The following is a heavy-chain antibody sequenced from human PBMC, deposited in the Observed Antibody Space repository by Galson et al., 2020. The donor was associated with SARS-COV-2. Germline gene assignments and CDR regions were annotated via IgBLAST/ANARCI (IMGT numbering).Heavy chain of an antibody. Sequence: SETLSLTCTLSGGSISSYYWSWIRQPPGKGLEWIGYIYYSGSTNYNPSLKSRVTISVDTSKNQFSLKLSSVTAADTAVYYCARASMARITIFGVVTQFDYWGQGTLVTVSS. V-gene: IGHV4-59*01. D-gene: IGHD3-3*01. CDR1: GGSISSYY. CDR3: ARASMARITIFGVVTQFDY. J-gene: IGHJ4*02. CDR2: IYYSGST.